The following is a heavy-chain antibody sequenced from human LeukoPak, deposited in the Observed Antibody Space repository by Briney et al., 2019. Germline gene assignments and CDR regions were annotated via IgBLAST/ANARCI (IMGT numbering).Heavy chain of an antibody. CDR3: ASLQMRYLYYYMDV. V-gene: IGHV3-9*01. CDR2: ISWSGCSI. J-gene: IGHJ6*03. CDR1: GFLFDDYS. Sequence: PGRSLRLSCAASGFLFDDYSMHWVRQAPGKGLEWVSGISWSGCSIGYADSVKGRFTISRDNDKKYLYLQMNSVRAEDTALYYCASLQMRYLYYYMDVWGKGTTVTVSS. D-gene: IGHD1-1*01.